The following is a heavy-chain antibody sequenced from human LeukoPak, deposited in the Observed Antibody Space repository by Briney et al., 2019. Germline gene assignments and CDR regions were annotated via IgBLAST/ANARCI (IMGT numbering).Heavy chain of an antibody. Sequence: PSETLSLTCTVSGYSLSSGYYWGWIRQPPGKGLEWIGSIYHSGCTYYNPSLKSRVTISVDTSKNQFSLKPSSVTAADTAVYYCARLLGTHINYFDPWGQGTLVTVSS. D-gene: IGHD2-21*01. CDR2: IYHSGCT. J-gene: IGHJ5*02. CDR3: ARLLGTHINYFDP. CDR1: GYSLSSGYY. V-gene: IGHV4-38-2*02.